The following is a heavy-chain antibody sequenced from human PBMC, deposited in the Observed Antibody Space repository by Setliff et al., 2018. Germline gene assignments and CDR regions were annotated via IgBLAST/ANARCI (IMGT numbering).Heavy chain of an antibody. CDR1: GFTFSSYW. CDR3: VKGSGFYDY. Sequence: PGGSLRLSCAASGFTFSSYWMTWVRQVPRKGLEYVASIKHDGSEKYYVDSVKGRFTISRDNSKNTLYLQMNNLRAEDTATYYCVKGSGFYDYWGQGAPVTVSS. J-gene: IGHJ4*02. D-gene: IGHD3-22*01. CDR2: IKHDGSEK. V-gene: IGHV3-7*03.